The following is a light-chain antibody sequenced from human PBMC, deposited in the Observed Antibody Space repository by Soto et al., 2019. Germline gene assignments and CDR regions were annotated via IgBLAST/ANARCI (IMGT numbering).Light chain of an antibody. CDR3: QQSYSTPPGT. V-gene: IGKV1-39*01. CDR2: AAW. CDR1: QSIVTY. J-gene: IGKJ1*01. Sequence: DIQMTQSPSSLSASVEDRVTITFRASQSIVTYLNWYIPKPGKAPKILIYAAWNLQSGVPSRFSGSGSGTDFTLTISSLQSEDLAKYFCQQSYSTPPGTVGQGT.